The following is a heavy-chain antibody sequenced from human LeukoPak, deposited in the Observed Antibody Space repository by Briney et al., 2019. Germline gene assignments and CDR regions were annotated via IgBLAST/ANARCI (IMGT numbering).Heavy chain of an antibody. D-gene: IGHD1-26*01. CDR1: GGTFSSYA. V-gene: IGHV1-69*05. Sequence: AASVKVSCKASGGTFSSYAISWVRQAPGQGLEWMGGIIPIFGTANYAQKFQGRVTITTDESTSTAYMELSSLRSEDTAVYYCARAGVGETGSYAFDIWGQGTMVTVSS. J-gene: IGHJ3*02. CDR3: ARAGVGETGSYAFDI. CDR2: IIPIFGTA.